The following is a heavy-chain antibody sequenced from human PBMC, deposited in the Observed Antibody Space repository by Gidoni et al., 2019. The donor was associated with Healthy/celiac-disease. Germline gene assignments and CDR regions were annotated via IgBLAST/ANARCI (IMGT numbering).Heavy chain of an antibody. Sequence: QVQLVQSGAEVKKPGSSVKVSCKASGGTFRTYGISWVRQAPGPGLEGVGGIVPVFGTGDYAQKFQGRVTITADESTSTAYMELSNLRSEDTAVYYCARKGERWDVLEKFYFGVDVWGQGTTVTVSS. V-gene: IGHV1-69*01. CDR2: IVPVFGTG. J-gene: IGHJ6*02. CDR3: ARKGERWDVLEKFYFGVDV. D-gene: IGHD3-10*01. CDR1: GGTFRTYG.